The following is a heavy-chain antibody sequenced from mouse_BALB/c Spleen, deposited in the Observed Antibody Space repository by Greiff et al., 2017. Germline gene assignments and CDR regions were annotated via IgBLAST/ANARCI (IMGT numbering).Heavy chain of an antibody. CDR3: ASADGYYFAMDY. J-gene: IGHJ4*01. V-gene: IGHV1S34*01. Sequence: LVKTGASVKISCKASGYSFTGYYMHWVKQSHGKSLEWIGYISCYNGATSYNQKFKGKATFTVDTSSSTAYMQFNSLTSEDSAVYYCASADGYYFAMDYWGQGTSVTVSS. CDR2: ISCYNGAT. D-gene: IGHD2-3*01. CDR1: GYSFTGYY.